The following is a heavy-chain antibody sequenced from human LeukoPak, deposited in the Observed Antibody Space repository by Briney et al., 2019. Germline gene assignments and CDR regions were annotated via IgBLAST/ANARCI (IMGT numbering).Heavy chain of an antibody. CDR2: ISYDGSNK. Sequence: GGSLRLSCAASGFTFSSYGMHWVRQAPGKGLEWVAVISYDGSNKYYADSVKGRFTISRDNSKNTLYLQMNSLRAEDTAVYYCAKDLGQQLVILDYWGQGTLVTVSS. J-gene: IGHJ4*02. V-gene: IGHV3-30*18. CDR1: GFTFSSYG. D-gene: IGHD6-13*01. CDR3: AKDLGQQLVILDY.